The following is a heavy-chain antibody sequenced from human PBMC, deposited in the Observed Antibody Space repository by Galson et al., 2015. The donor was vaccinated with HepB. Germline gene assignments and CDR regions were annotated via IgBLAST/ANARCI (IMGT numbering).Heavy chain of an antibody. V-gene: IGHV1-3*01. D-gene: IGHD3-22*01. CDR3: ATTYYDGSAFLH. CDR2: IDVRNGDT. J-gene: IGHJ1*01. Sequence: SVKVSCKASGYSFTTYAMHWVRQAPGQRPEWMGWIDVRNGDTKYSQRLQGRVTITRDTSASTAYMELSSLKSEDTAVFYCATTYYDGSAFLHWGQGTLVSVSS. CDR1: GYSFTTYA.